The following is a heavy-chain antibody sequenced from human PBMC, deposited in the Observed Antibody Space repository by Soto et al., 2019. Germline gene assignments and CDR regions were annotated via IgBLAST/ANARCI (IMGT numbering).Heavy chain of an antibody. Sequence: PSETLSLTCTVSGGSISSGDYYWSWIRQPPGKGLEWIGYIYYSGSTYYNPSLKSRVTISVDTSKNQFSLKLSSVTAADTAVYCCARGEETAYCGGDCSPSDWFDPWGQGTLVTVSS. D-gene: IGHD2-21*02. V-gene: IGHV4-30-4*01. J-gene: IGHJ5*02. CDR2: IYYSGST. CDR1: GGSISSGDYY. CDR3: ARGEETAYCGGDCSPSDWFDP.